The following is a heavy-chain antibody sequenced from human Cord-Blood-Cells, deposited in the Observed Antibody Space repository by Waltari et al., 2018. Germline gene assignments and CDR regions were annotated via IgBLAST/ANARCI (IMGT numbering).Heavy chain of an antibody. CDR3: AGRAY. CDR1: GFTFSRHS. CDR2: ISSSSSTI. Sequence: EVQLVESGGVLVQPGGSLGLSFAALGFTFSRHSMNWVRQAPGKGLEWVSYISSSSSTIYYADSVKGRFTISRDNAKNSLYLQMNSLRDEDTAVYYCAGRAYWGQGTLVTVSS. D-gene: IGHD2-15*01. V-gene: IGHV3-48*02. J-gene: IGHJ4*02.